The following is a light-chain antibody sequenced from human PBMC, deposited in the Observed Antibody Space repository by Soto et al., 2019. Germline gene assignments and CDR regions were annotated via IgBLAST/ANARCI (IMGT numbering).Light chain of an antibody. CDR1: QSIGVS. CDR2: SAS. CDR3: QQSYRKPLT. Sequence: DIQMTQSPSSLSASIGDTVTITCRASQSIGVSLHWYQQRAGKAPKLLMYSASTFQGGVPSRFSGSGSGTDFTLTISSLQPEDFATYYCQQSYRKPLTFGGGTKVDVK. V-gene: IGKV1-39*01. J-gene: IGKJ4*01.